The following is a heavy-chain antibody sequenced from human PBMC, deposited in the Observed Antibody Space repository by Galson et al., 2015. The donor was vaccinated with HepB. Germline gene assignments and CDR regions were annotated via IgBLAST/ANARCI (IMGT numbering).Heavy chain of an antibody. J-gene: IGHJ6*02. V-gene: IGHV1-58*02. CDR2: IVVGSGNT. CDR3: AADEPKNDVRYYYYGMDV. Sequence: SVKVSCKASGFTFTSSAMQWVRQARGQRLEWIGWIVVGSGNTNYAQKFQERVTITRDMSTSTAYMELSSLRSEDTAVYYCAADEPKNDVRYYYYGMDVWGQGTTVTVSS. CDR1: GFTFTSSA. D-gene: IGHD1-1*01.